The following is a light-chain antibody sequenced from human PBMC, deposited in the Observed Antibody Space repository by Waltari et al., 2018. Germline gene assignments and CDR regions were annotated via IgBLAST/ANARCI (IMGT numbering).Light chain of an antibody. J-gene: IGKJ4*01. V-gene: IGKV3-11*01. CDR3: QQSKSWPLT. CDR1: QSVGAY. Sequence: ELVLPQSSPTLSFYQGDRATLSCRASQSVGAYLAWYQQKPGQAPRLILYDASNRATGIPGRFSGSGSGTEFTLTISSLEPEDVAVYYCQQSKSWPLTFGGGTKVEIK. CDR2: DAS.